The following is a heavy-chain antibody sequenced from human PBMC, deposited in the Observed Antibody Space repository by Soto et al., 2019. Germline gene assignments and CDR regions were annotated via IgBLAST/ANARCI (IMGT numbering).Heavy chain of an antibody. V-gene: IGHV4-31*03. J-gene: IGHJ4*02. CDR1: GGSISSGGYY. Sequence: SETLSLTCTVSGGSISSGGYYWSWIRQHPGKGLEWIGYIYYSGSTYYNPSLKSRVTISVDTSKNQFSLKLSSVTAADTAVYYCARVNRVAMAEYRGQGTLVTVSS. CDR3: ARVNRVAMAEY. CDR2: IYYSGST. D-gene: IGHD5-12*01.